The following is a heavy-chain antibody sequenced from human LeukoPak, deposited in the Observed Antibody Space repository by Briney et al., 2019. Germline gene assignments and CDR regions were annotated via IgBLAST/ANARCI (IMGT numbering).Heavy chain of an antibody. D-gene: IGHD3-3*01. V-gene: IGHV4-30-4*08. J-gene: IGHJ5*02. CDR1: GFSISSGYY. Sequence: PSETLSLTCTVSGFSISSGYYWSWIRQPPGKGLEWIGYLYYSGSTYYNPSLKSRVTISVDTSKNRFSLKLSSVTAADTAVYYCARDLYDFWSGSNLNWFDPWGQGTLVTVSS. CDR3: ARDLYDFWSGSNLNWFDP. CDR2: LYYSGST.